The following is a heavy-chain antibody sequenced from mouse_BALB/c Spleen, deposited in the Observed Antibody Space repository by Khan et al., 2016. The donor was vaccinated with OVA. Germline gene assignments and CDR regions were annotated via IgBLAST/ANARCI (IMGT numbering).Heavy chain of an antibody. CDR2: ISSGGSYT. CDR3: VRLYAMDY. J-gene: IGHJ4*01. Sequence: EVKLMESGGDLVKPGGSLKLSCAASGFTFSSYGMSWVRQTPDKRLEWVATISSGGSYTYYPDSVKGRFTVSRDNAKNTLYLQMSSLKSEDTAMYYCVRLYAMDYWGQGTSVTVSS. V-gene: IGHV5-6*01. CDR1: GFTFSSYG.